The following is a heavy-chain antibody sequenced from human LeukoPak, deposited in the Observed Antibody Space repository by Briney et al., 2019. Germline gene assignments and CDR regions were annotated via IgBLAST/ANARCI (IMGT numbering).Heavy chain of an antibody. V-gene: IGHV1-69*13. D-gene: IGHD6-13*01. CDR1: GGTFSSYA. CDR3: ARVGGQQLGPPRH. J-gene: IGHJ4*02. Sequence: ASVKVSCKASGGTFSSYAISWVRQAPGQGLEWMGGIIPIFGTANYAQKFQGRVTITADESTSTAYMELSRLRSDDTAVYYCARVGGQQLGPPRHWGQGTLVTVSS. CDR2: IIPIFGTA.